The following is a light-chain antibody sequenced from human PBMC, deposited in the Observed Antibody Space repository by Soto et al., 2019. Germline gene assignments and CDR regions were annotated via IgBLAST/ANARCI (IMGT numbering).Light chain of an antibody. Sequence: EIVMTQSPATLSVSPGERATLSCRASQSVSSNLAWYQQKPGQAPRLLIYGASTRATGIPARFSGSGSGTDFTLTFSSLLSEDFAVYYCQQYNNWTKTFGHGAKVDIK. V-gene: IGKV3-15*01. CDR3: QQYNNWTKT. CDR2: GAS. J-gene: IGKJ1*01. CDR1: QSVSSN.